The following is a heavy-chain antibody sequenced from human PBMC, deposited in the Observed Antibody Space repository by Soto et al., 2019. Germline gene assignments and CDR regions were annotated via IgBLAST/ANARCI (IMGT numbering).Heavy chain of an antibody. CDR2: IYYSGST. Sequence: PSETLSLTCTVSGGSISSYYWSWIRQPPGKGLEWIGYIYYSGSTNYNPSLKSRVTISVDTSKNQFSLKLSSVTAADTAVYYCARLVKDYYGSGSYYNVIDATRVPMDVWGQGTTVT. CDR1: GGSISSYY. J-gene: IGHJ6*02. V-gene: IGHV4-59*08. D-gene: IGHD3-10*01. CDR3: ARLVKDYYGSGSYYNVIDATRVPMDV.